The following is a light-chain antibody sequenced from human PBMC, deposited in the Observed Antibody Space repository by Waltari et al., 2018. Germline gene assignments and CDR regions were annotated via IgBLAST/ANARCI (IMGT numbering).Light chain of an antibody. J-gene: IGLJ1*01. Sequence: SYVLTQPPSVSVAPGETASITCGGDNIGSYSVHWYQQKPGQAPVLVIFYDSDRPSGIPARFSGSNSGNTATLTITSVEAGDEARYYCQVWHADIDPGVFGTGTEVTV. V-gene: IGLV3-21*04. CDR3: QVWHADIDPGV. CDR2: YDS. CDR1: NIGSYS.